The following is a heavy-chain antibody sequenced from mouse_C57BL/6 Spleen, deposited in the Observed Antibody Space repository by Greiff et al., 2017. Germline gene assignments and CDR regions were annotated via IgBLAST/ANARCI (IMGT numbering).Heavy chain of an antibody. V-gene: IGHV1-82*01. Sequence: QVQLKQSGPELVKPGASVKISCKASGYAFSSSWMNWVQQRPGKGLEWIGRIYPGDGDTTYNGKFKGKATLTADKSSSPAYMQLSRLTSEDSAVYFCAREDIYYDYDGFAYWGQGTLVTVSA. CDR3: AREDIYYDYDGFAY. J-gene: IGHJ3*01. CDR2: IYPGDGDT. D-gene: IGHD2-4*01. CDR1: GYAFSSSW.